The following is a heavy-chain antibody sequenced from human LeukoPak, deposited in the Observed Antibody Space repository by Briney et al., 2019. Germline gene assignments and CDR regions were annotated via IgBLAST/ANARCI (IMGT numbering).Heavy chain of an antibody. CDR1: GFTFSTYR. V-gene: IGHV3-21*01. D-gene: IGHD2-15*01. J-gene: IGHJ4*02. Sequence: KPGGSLRLSCAASGFTFSTYRMNWVRQAPGKGLEWVSSISSSNNYIYYADSVKGRFTISRDNAKNSVYLQMNSLRAEDTALYYCARSGAPTPDYWGQGTLVIVSS. CDR2: ISSSNNYI. CDR3: ARSGAPTPDY.